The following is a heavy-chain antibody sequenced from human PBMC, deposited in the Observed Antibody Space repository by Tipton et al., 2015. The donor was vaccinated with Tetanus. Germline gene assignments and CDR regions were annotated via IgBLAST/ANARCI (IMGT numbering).Heavy chain of an antibody. CDR2: ISSPGTNK. Sequence: SLRLSCAASGFTFSIYGMHWVRQAPGKGLEWVTIISSPGTNKHYADSVRGRFTVSRDNSKNSLSLQMNRLRADDTAVYYCVRRWVGTQYYFGMDVWGQGTTVTVSS. J-gene: IGHJ6*02. CDR3: VRRWVGTQYYFGMDV. CDR1: GFTFSIYG. D-gene: IGHD2/OR15-2a*01. V-gene: IGHV3-30*03.